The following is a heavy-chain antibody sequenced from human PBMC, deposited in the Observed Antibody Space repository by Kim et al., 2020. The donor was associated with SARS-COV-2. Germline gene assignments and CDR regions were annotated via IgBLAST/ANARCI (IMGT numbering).Heavy chain of an antibody. CDR3: ARARITIFGVVLHGMDV. Sequence: SETLSLTCAVYGGSFSGYYWSWIRQPPGKGLEWIGEINHSGSTNYNPSLKSRVTISVDTSKNQFSLKLSSVTAADTAVYYCARARITIFGVVLHGMDVWGQGTTVTVSS. V-gene: IGHV4-34*01. CDR2: INHSGST. J-gene: IGHJ6*02. D-gene: IGHD3-3*01. CDR1: GGSFSGYY.